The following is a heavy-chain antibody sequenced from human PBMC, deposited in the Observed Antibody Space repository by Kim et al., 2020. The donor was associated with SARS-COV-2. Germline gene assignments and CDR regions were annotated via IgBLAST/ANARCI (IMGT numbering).Heavy chain of an antibody. CDR2: IDASGGTE. CDR3: ARGTFQQGFDP. J-gene: IGHJ5*02. CDR1: GFTFSSHA. Sequence: GGSLRLSCAASGFTFSSHAMSWVRQAPGKGLECVSLIDASGGTEYYADSVKGRFTISRDNAENTLHLQLNSLGVEDTAIYYCARGTFQQGFDPWGQGTLVTVSS. V-gene: IGHV3-23*01. D-gene: IGHD1-7*01.